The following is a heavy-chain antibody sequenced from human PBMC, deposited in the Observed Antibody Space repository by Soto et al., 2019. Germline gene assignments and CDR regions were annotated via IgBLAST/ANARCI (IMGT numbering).Heavy chain of an antibody. CDR2: IDPRDSYT. J-gene: IGHJ4*03. Sequence: GESLKISCKGSGYSFTNNLISWVRQMPVNGLEWMGRIDPRDSYTNYSPSFQGHVTISVDKSDNTSYLQWNTLKASDSAMYFCARSYCLANSCYTGYFDYWGRVNLIPVSS. D-gene: IGHD2-2*02. CDR1: GYSFTNNL. V-gene: IGHV5-10-1*01. CDR3: ARSYCLANSCYTGYFDY.